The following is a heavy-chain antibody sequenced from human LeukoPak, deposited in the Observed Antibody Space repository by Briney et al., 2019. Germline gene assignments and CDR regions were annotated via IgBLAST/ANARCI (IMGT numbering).Heavy chain of an antibody. D-gene: IGHD5-24*01. CDR3: AKGRDGYNYFFDY. CDR1: GFTFDDYA. J-gene: IGHJ4*02. V-gene: IGHV3-9*01. Sequence: GRSLRLSCAASGFTFDDYAMHWVRQAPGKGLEWVSGISWNSGSIGYADSVKGRFTISRDNAKNSLYLQMNSLRAEDTALYYCAKGRDGYNYFFDYWGQGTLVTVSS. CDR2: ISWNSGSI.